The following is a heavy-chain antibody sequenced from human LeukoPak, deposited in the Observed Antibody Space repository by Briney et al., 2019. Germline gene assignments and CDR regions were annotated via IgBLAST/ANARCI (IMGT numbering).Heavy chain of an antibody. CDR1: SGSIDSYY. J-gene: IGHJ6*02. CDR3: ARRGSWSYYYAMDV. CDR2: IYYVGST. Sequence: PSETLSLTCTVSSGSIDSYYWSWIRQPPGKGLEWIGYIYYVGSTDYNPSLKSRVTMSVDTSKNQFSLKLSSVTAADTAVYYCARRGSWSYYYAMDVWGQGTTVAVSS. V-gene: IGHV4-59*12. D-gene: IGHD6-13*01.